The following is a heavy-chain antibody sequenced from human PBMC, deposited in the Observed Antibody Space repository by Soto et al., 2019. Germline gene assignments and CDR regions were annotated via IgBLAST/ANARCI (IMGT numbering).Heavy chain of an antibody. D-gene: IGHD3-10*01. J-gene: IGHJ6*02. CDR1: GYTLTELS. CDR3: ATGAPPFRGGAGYYGMDV. V-gene: IGHV1-24*01. Sequence: ASVKVSCKVSGYTLTELSMHWVRQAPGKGLEWMGGFDPEDGETIYAQKFQGRVTMTEDTSTDTAYMELSSLRSEDTAVYYCATGAPPFRGGAGYYGMDVWGQGTTVTVSS. CDR2: FDPEDGET.